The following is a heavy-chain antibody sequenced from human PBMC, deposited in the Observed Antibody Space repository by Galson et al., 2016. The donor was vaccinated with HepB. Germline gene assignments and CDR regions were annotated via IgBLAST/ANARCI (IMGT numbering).Heavy chain of an antibody. D-gene: IGHD6-13*01. CDR3: VRLGPAAAVANRRGSNC. CDR1: GHSISNVGRH. V-gene: IGHV4-39*01. CDR2: IHSSGTS. Sequence: SETLSLTCTVSGHSISNVGRHWGWFRQSPGMRLEYIGSIHSSGTSYYTPSPTSRVTVSADTSRNQFFLSLTSVTAADTAIYFCVRLGPAAAVANRRGSNCWSQGTRVTVSS. J-gene: IGHJ4*02.